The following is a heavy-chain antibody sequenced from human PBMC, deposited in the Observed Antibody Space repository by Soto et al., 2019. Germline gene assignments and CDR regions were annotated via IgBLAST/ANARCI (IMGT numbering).Heavy chain of an antibody. CDR1: GYSFTSYA. D-gene: IGHD1-26*01. V-gene: IGHV1-3*01. Sequence: QVQLVQSGAEVKKPGASVKVSCKASGYSFTSYAIHWVRQAPGQGLECMGWINAANGNTRYSQKFQGRVTITRDTSATTAYMDLSSLTSEDTAVYYCARSGELDDWGQGTLITVSS. CDR2: INAANGNT. J-gene: IGHJ4*02. CDR3: ARSGELDD.